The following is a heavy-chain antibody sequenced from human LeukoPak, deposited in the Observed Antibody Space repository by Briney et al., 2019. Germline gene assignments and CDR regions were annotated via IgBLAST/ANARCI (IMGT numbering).Heavy chain of an antibody. J-gene: IGHJ4*02. CDR1: GYSFTSYW. Sequence: GESLKISCKGSGYSFTSYWIGWVRQMPGKGLEWMGIIYPGDSDTRYSPSFQGQVTISADKSISTAYLQWSSLKASDTAMYYCARHKSTEDIAADVDYWGQGTLVTVSS. CDR3: ARHKSTEDIAADVDY. V-gene: IGHV5-51*01. CDR2: IYPGDSDT. D-gene: IGHD6-13*01.